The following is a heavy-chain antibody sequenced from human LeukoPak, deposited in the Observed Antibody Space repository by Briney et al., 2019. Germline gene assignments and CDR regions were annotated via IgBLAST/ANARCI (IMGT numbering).Heavy chain of an antibody. V-gene: IGHV3-9*01. CDR3: ARVGARWTYGLDY. CDR2: ISWNSGSI. CDR1: GFTFDDYA. J-gene: IGHJ4*02. Sequence: PGGSLRLSCAASGFTFDDYAMHWVRQAPGKGLEWVSGISWNSGSIGYADSVKGRFTISRDNAKNSLYLQMNSLRAEDTAVYYCARVGARWTYGLDYWGQGTLVTVSS. D-gene: IGHD2-15*01.